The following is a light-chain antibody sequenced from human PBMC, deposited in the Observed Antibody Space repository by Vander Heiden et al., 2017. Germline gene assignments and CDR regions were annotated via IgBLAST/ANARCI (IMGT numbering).Light chain of an antibody. CDR3: QQSDSFPWT. CDR2: TAS. Sequence: DIQMTQSPSSLSASVGDTVTITCRASQTISSYLFWYQQKPGKAPRLLIYTASSLQSGVPSRFSGSGSGTEFTLTISRLQPEDFATYYCQQSDSFPWTFGQGTKVDIK. CDR1: QTISSY. V-gene: IGKV1-39*01. J-gene: IGKJ1*01.